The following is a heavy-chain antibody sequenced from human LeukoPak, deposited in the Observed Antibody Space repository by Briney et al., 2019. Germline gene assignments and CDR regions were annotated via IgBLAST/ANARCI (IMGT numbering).Heavy chain of an antibody. CDR3: ARFVRSGPWFDY. J-gene: IGHJ4*02. D-gene: IGHD1-1*01. V-gene: IGHV4-39*01. CDR2: IYYSVDT. Sequence: SETLSLTCTVSGGSISSSSYYWGWIRQPPGKGLECIGSIYYSVDTYYNPSLKSRVTISVDTSKNQFSLKLSSVTAADTAVYYCARFVRSGPWFDYWGQGTLVTVSS. CDR1: GGSISSSSYY.